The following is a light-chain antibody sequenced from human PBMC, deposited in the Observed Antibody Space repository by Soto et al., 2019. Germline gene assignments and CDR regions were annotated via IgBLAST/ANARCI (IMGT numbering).Light chain of an antibody. Sequence: QSVLTQPPSVSAAPGQKVTISCSGSSSNIGGNSVSWYQQLPGTAPKLLIYDDTTRPSGIPDRFSGSKSGTSATLGITGFQTEDEADYYCGSWDSSLSAYVFGTGTKVTVL. V-gene: IGLV1-51*01. CDR3: GSWDSSLSAYV. CDR2: DDT. J-gene: IGLJ1*01. CDR1: SSNIGGNS.